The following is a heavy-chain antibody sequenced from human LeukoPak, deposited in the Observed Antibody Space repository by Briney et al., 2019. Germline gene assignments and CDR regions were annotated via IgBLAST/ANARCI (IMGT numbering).Heavy chain of an antibody. Sequence: SETLSLTCTASGGSISSYYWSWIRQPPGKGLEWIGYIYYSGSTNYNPSLKSRVTISVDTSKNQFSLNLSSVTAADTAVYYCARLLRVTTVGPDLYYFDYWGQGTLVTVSS. CDR1: GGSISSYY. CDR3: ARLLRVTTVGPDLYYFDY. J-gene: IGHJ4*02. V-gene: IGHV4-59*08. CDR2: IYYSGST. D-gene: IGHD4-17*01.